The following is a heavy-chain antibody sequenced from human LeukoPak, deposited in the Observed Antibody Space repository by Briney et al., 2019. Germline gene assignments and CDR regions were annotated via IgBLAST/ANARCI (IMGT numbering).Heavy chain of an antibody. V-gene: IGHV4-61*05. CDR1: GGSISSSSYY. Sequence: SETLSLTCTVSGGSISSSSYYWGWLRQPPGKGLEWIGYIYYSGSTNYNPSLKSRVTISVDTSKNQFSLKLSSVTAADTAVYFCARVTGYDWESSFDYWGQGTLVTVSS. J-gene: IGHJ4*02. CDR2: IYYSGST. D-gene: IGHD5-12*01. CDR3: ARVTGYDWESSFDY.